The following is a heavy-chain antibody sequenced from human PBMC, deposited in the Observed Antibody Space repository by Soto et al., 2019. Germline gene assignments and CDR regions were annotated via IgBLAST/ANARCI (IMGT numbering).Heavy chain of an antibody. J-gene: IGHJ4*02. Sequence: QITLNESGPTVVRPTETLTLTCRFSGFSLTTSGVGVCWIRQSPGKAPVWLALIYWDDDKRYSASLKSRLTITKDTAKNQVVLTVSDLDPTDTATYYCAHRVLRTVFGLVTTTAIYFDFWGQGTPVAVSS. D-gene: IGHD3-3*01. CDR3: AHRVLRTVFGLVTTTAIYFDF. CDR2: IYWDDDK. V-gene: IGHV2-5*02. CDR1: GFSLTTSGVG.